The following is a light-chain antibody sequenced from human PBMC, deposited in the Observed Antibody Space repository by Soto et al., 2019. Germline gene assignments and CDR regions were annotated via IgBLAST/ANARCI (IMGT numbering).Light chain of an antibody. J-gene: IGKJ1*01. CDR3: QQYGSSPWT. V-gene: IGKV3-20*01. CDR1: QSVSSNY. Sequence: DIVLTQSPGTLSLSPGERATLSCRASQSVSSNYLAWYQQKAGQAPRLLIYGASSRATGIPDRFSGSGSGTDFTLTISRLEPEDFAVYYCQQYGSSPWTFGQGTKVDI. CDR2: GAS.